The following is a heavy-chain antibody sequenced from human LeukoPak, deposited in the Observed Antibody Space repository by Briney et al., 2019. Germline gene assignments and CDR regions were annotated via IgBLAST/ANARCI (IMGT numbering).Heavy chain of an antibody. D-gene: IGHD6-19*01. Sequence: GGSLRLSCAASGFSLSTYGVSWVRQPPGKGLEWVSGITGTGGSTYYADSVKGRFTVSRDTSKNTLHLQMNSLRAEDTAIYYCAKDHGAAVAGFYYWGQGTLVTVSS. V-gene: IGHV3-23*01. CDR1: GFSLSTYG. CDR2: ITGTGGST. J-gene: IGHJ4*02. CDR3: AKDHGAAVAGFYY.